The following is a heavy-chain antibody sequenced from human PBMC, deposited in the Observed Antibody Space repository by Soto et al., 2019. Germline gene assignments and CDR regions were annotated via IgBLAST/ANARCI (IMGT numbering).Heavy chain of an antibody. J-gene: IGHJ6*02. D-gene: IGHD6-19*01. CDR3: AKGAVAGTPTSYYYYGIDV. V-gene: IGHV1-69*12. Sequence: QVQLLQSGAEVKKPGSSVRVSCEASGGTFRTYAISWVRQAPGQGLEWMGEIIPIFGTVNYAQRFQGRVTITADESTTKVYMDLRSMRSEDPAVYYCAKGAVAGTPTSYYYYGIDVWGQGTKVTVSS. CDR1: GGTFRTYA. CDR2: IIPIFGTV.